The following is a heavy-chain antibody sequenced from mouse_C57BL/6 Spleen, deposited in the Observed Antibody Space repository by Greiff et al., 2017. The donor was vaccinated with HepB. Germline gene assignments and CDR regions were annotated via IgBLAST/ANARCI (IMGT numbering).Heavy chain of an antibody. V-gene: IGHV1-81*01. Sequence: VQLQQSGAELARPGASVKLSCKASGYTFTSYGISWVKQRTGQGLEWIGEIYPRSGNTYYNEKFKGKATLTADKASSTAYMELRSLTSEDSAVYFCASMLRRGAMDYWGQGTSVTVSS. CDR1: GYTFTSYG. CDR3: ASMLRRGAMDY. J-gene: IGHJ4*01. CDR2: IYPRSGNT. D-gene: IGHD2-12*01.